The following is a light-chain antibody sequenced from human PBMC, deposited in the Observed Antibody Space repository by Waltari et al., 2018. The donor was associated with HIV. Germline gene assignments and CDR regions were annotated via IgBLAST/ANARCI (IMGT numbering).Light chain of an antibody. CDR2: DVS. J-gene: IGLJ1*01. CDR1: RSDVGSYKY. Sequence: QSDMTQPASVSGSPGQSMNISCTGTRSDVGSYKYVSRYQQHPVKAPKLMIYDVSNRPSGVSNRFSGSKSGNTASLTISGLQAEDEADYYCSSYTSSSTHYVFGTGTKVTVL. V-gene: IGLV2-14*03. CDR3: SSYTSSSTHYV.